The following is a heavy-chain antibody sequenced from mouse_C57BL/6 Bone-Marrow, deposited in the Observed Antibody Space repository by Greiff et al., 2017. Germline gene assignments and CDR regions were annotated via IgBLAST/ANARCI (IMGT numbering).Heavy chain of an antibody. Sequence: VQLQQPGAELVKPGASVKLSCKASGYTFTSYWMQWVKQRPGQGLEWIGEIDPSDSYTNYNQKFKGKATLTVETSSSTAYMQLSSLTSEDSAVYYCARFLYWGQGTLVTVSA. J-gene: IGHJ3*01. CDR2: IDPSDSYT. CDR1: GYTFTSYW. CDR3: ARFLY. V-gene: IGHV1-50*01.